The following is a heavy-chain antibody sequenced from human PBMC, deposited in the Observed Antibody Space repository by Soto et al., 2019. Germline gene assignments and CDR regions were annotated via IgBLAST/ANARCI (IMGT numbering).Heavy chain of an antibody. CDR1: GGSFSGYY. Sequence: SETLSLTCAVYGGSFSGYYWSWIRQPPGKGLEWIGEINHSGSTNYNPSLKSRVTISVDTSKNQFSLKLSSVTAADTAVYYCARGRTGGYSGYVGGLFSKYYFDYWGQGTLVTVSS. D-gene: IGHD5-12*01. J-gene: IGHJ4*02. V-gene: IGHV4-34*01. CDR3: ARGRTGGYSGYVGGLFSKYYFDY. CDR2: INHSGST.